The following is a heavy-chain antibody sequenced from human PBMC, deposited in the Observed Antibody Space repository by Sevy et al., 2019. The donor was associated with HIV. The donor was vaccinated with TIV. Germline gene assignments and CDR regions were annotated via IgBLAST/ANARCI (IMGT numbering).Heavy chain of an antibody. CDR2: INSDGSST. V-gene: IGHV3-74*01. CDR3: ARAVGIYYDSSGFFDY. Sequence: GGSLRLSCAASGFTFSSYWMHWVRQAPGNGLVWVSRINSDGSSTSYADSVKGRFTISRDNAKNTLYLQMNSLRAEDTAVYYCARAVGIYYDSSGFFDYWGQRTLVTVSS. D-gene: IGHD3-22*01. CDR1: GFTFSSYW. J-gene: IGHJ4*02.